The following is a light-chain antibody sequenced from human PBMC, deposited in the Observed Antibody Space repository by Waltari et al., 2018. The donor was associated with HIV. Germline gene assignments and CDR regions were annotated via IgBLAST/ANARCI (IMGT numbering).Light chain of an antibody. CDR2: EVN. CDR3: TSYAGINPVA. CDR1: SSDVGRYDY. J-gene: IGLJ2*01. V-gene: IGLV2-8*01. Sequence: QSALTQPPSASGSPGQSVTISGTGTSSDVGRYDYVSCSQQHPGKAPKLLIYEVNKRPSGVPDRFSGSKSGNTASLTVSGLQAEDEAEYYCTSYAGINPVAFGGGTNLTVL.